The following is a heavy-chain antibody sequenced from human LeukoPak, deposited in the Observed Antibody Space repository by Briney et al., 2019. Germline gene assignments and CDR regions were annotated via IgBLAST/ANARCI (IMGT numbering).Heavy chain of an antibody. D-gene: IGHD3-16*01. CDR1: GFTFSSYA. CDR2: ISGRGGNT. Sequence: GGSLRLSCAASGFTFSSYAMSWVRQAPGKGLEWVSAISGRGGNTYYADSVKGRFTISRDNSKDTLFLQMNSLRAEDTAVYYCAKEVWGGLPYFDYWGQGTLVTVSS. CDR3: AKEVWGGLPYFDY. J-gene: IGHJ4*02. V-gene: IGHV3-23*01.